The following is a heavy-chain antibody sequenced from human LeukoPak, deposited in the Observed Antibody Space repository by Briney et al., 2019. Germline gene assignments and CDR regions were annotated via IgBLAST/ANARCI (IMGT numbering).Heavy chain of an antibody. D-gene: IGHD5-12*01. CDR3: ARYNHGGYDLSWFDP. CDR2: IIPIFGTA. Sequence: ASVKVSCKASGGTFSSYAISWVRQAPGQGLEWMGGIIPIFGTANYAQKFQGRVTITTDESTSTAYMELSSLRSEDTAVYYCARYNHGGYDLSWFDPWGQGTLVTASS. J-gene: IGHJ5*02. CDR1: GGTFSSYA. V-gene: IGHV1-69*05.